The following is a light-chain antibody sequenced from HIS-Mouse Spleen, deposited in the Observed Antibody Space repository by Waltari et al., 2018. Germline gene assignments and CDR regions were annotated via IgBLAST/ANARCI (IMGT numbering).Light chain of an antibody. J-gene: IGLJ2*01. CDR3: SLYTSSSTLV. Sequence: QSALTQPPSVSGSPGPSVTISCTGTSSDVGSYNRVSWYQQPPGTAPKLMIYEVSNRPSGVPDRFSGSKSGNTASLTISGLQAEDEADYYCSLYTSSSTLVFGGGTKLTVL. CDR2: EVS. CDR1: SSDVGSYNR. V-gene: IGLV2-18*01.